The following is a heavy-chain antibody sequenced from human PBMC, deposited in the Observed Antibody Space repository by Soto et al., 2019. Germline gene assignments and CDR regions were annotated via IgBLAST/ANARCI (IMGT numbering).Heavy chain of an antibody. CDR2: IYYSGSA. Sequence: PSETLSLTCTVSGGSISNYYWSWIRQPPGKGLEWIGYIYYSGSANYNPSLKSRVTISVDTSKNQFSLKLTSVAAADTAVYYCAILAAAGSLDYWGQGTLVTVSS. J-gene: IGHJ4*02. V-gene: IGHV4-59*08. CDR1: GGSISNYY. CDR3: AILAAAGSLDY. D-gene: IGHD6-13*01.